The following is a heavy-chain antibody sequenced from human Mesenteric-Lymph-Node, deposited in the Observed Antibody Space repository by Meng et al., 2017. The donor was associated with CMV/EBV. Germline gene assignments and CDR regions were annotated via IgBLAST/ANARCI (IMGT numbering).Heavy chain of an antibody. Sequence: GESLKISCAASGFTFSHYEMNWVRQAPGKGLEWVSYISSSGSSIYYADSVKGRFTISRDNAKNSLYLQMNSLRAEDTAVYYCARDEMTPRVYFDCWGQGTLVTVSS. V-gene: IGHV3-48*03. CDR2: ISSSGSSI. CDR1: GFTFSHYE. J-gene: IGHJ4*02. CDR3: ARDEMTPRVYFDC.